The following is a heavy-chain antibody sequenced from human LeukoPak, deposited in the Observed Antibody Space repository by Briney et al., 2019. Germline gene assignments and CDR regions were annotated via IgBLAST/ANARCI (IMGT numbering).Heavy chain of an antibody. Sequence: SETLSLTCTVSGGSISGHYWSWIRQSPGKGLEWIGFMHYSGNTNSNPSLRSRVTISMDTSMNHFSLKMSSVTAADTAVYYCARDTPFEWDVFGDSFDIWGQGTVVTVSS. CDR1: GGSISGHY. D-gene: IGHD1-26*01. J-gene: IGHJ3*02. CDR3: ARDTPFEWDVFGDSFDI. CDR2: MHYSGNT. V-gene: IGHV4-59*11.